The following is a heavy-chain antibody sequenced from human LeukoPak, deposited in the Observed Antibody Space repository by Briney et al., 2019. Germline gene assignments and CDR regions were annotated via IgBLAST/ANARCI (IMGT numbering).Heavy chain of an antibody. CDR2: IFHSGST. D-gene: IGHD2-15*01. J-gene: IGHJ6*04. CDR3: AREVGCSGGSCYPYYYYYGMDV. Sequence: SETLSLTCAVSGYSISSGYYWGWIRQPPGKGLEWFGSIFHSGSTYYNPSLKSRVTISVDTSTNQFSLKLSSVTAADTAVYYCAREVGCSGGSCYPYYYYYGMDVWGKGTTVTVSS. V-gene: IGHV4-38-2*02. CDR1: GYSISSGYY.